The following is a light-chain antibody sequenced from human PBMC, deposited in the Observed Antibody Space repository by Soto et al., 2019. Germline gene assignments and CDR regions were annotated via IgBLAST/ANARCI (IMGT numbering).Light chain of an antibody. CDR1: QSVSSF. CDR2: GAS. Sequence: EIVLTQSPATLSLSPLERDSLXNRASQSVSSFLAWYQQKPGQAPRLLIYGASNRATGIPARFSGRGSGTDFTLTITSLEPEDFAVYYCQQRSNWITFGQGTRLEIK. J-gene: IGKJ5*01. CDR3: QQRSNWIT. V-gene: IGKV3-11*01.